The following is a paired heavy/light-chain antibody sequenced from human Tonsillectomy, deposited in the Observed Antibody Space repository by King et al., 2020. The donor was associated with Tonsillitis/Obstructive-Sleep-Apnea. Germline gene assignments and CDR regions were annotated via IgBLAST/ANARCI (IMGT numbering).Light chain of an antibody. CDR1: QSVLYSSNNKNY. CDR3: QQYYSTPQIT. V-gene: IGKV4-1*01. CDR2: WAS. J-gene: IGKJ5*01. Sequence: DIVMTQSPDSLAVSLGERATINCKSSQSVLYSSNNKNYLAWYQQKPGQPPKLLIYWASTRESGVPDRFSGSGSGTDFTLTISSLQAEDVAVYYCQQYYSTPQITFGQGTRLEIK.
Heavy chain of an antibody. CDR1: GGSFSSYA. CDR3: AGKAEGYCSSTSCYNYYYYMDV. CDR2: IIPILGIA. Sequence: QVQLVQSGAEVKKPGSSVKVSCKASGGSFSSYAISWVRQAPGQGLEWMGRIIPILGIANYAQKFQGRVTITADKSTSTAYMELSSLRSEDTAVYYCAGKAEGYCSSTSCYNYYYYMDVWGKGTTVTVSS. V-gene: IGHV1-69*04. J-gene: IGHJ6*03. D-gene: IGHD2-2*02.